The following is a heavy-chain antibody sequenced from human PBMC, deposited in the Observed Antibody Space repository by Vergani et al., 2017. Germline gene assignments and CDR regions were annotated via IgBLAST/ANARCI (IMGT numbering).Heavy chain of an antibody. V-gene: IGHV3-49*04. CDR3: TAGFPGSSWSTY. CDR1: GFTLSSHA. Sequence: VQLEESGGGVVQPGRSLRLSCAVSGFTLSSHAMHWVRQAPGKGLEWVGFVRNKEDGGTPEHAASVKGRFTISRDDSKAIAYLQMNSLKTEDTAVYYCTAGFPGSSWSTYWGQGTRVTVSS. CDR2: VRNKEDGGTP. D-gene: IGHD6-13*01. J-gene: IGHJ4*01.